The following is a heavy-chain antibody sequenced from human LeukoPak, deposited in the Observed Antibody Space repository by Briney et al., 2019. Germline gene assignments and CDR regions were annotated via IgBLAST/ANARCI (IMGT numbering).Heavy chain of an antibody. Sequence: PGGSLRLSCAASGLTFSSYEMNWVRQAPGKGLEWVSYISSSGSTIYYADSVKGRFTISRDNAKNSLYLQMNSLRAEDTAVYYCARPLGYYYGMDVWGQGTTVTVSS. CDR3: ARPLGYYYGMDV. CDR2: ISSSGSTI. V-gene: IGHV3-48*03. D-gene: IGHD3-10*01. J-gene: IGHJ6*02. CDR1: GLTFSSYE.